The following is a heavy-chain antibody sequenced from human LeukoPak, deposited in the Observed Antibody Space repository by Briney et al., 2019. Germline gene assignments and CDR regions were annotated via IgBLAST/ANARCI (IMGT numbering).Heavy chain of an antibody. CDR2: IYYSRST. D-gene: IGHD2-2*01. CDR1: GGSISRYY. CDR3: GRGPYGSSTSCNDAFDI. Sequence: SETLSLTCTLSGGSISRYYWSCMRQPPGKGVEWRGYIYYSRSTNHNPSLKSRVTISVDTYKNQFSLKLSSETSGNTAVYYCGRGPYGSSTSCNDAFDIWGQGTRVTVSS. J-gene: IGHJ3*02. V-gene: IGHV4-59*01.